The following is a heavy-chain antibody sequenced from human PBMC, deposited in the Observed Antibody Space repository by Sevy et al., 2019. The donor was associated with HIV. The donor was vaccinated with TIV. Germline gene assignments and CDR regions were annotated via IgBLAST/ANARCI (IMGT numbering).Heavy chain of an antibody. D-gene: IGHD1-7*01. Sequence: GGSLRLSCAASGFPFSDAWMNWVRQAPGKGLEWVGLIKNENDGGTTDYAEPVKGGSTISRDDSKNTLYLQMSSLKTEDTAIYYCTTDWSTGTTWVRAFDLWGQGTMVTVSS. CDR1: GFPFSDAW. V-gene: IGHV3-15*01. J-gene: IGHJ3*01. CDR2: IKNENDGGTT. CDR3: TTDWSTGTTWVRAFDL.